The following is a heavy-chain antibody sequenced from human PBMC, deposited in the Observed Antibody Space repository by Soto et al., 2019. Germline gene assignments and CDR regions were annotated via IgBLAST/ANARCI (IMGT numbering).Heavy chain of an antibody. V-gene: IGHV4-34*01. D-gene: IGHD2-2*01. CDR1: GGSFSGYY. J-gene: IGHJ6*03. Sequence: SETLSLTCAVYGGSFSGYYWSWIRQPPGKGLEWIGEINHSGSTNYNPSLKSRVTISVDTSKNQFSLKLSSVTAADTAVYYCAREGTSRNYYYYYMDVWGKGTTVTVSS. CDR3: AREGTSRNYYYYYMDV. CDR2: INHSGST.